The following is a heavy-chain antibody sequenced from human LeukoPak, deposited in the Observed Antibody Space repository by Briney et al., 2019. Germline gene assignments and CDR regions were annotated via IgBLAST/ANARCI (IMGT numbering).Heavy chain of an antibody. J-gene: IGHJ4*02. CDR1: GGSFSGYY. Sequence: SETLSLTCAVYGGSFSGYYWSWIRQPPGKGLEWIGEINHSGSTNYNPSLKSRVTISVDRSKNQFSLKLSSVTAADTAVYYCARDPSPLSGDPFDYWGQGTLVTVSS. CDR3: ARDPSPLSGDPFDY. D-gene: IGHD7-27*01. V-gene: IGHV4-34*01. CDR2: INHSGST.